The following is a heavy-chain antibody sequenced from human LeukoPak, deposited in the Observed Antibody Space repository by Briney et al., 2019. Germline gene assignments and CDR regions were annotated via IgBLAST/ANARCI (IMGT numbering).Heavy chain of an antibody. CDR3: ARAAAAGPHYYYGMDV. J-gene: IGHJ6*04. Sequence: PSETLTLTCSVSGGSISGYYWSWIRQPPGKGPEGIGYIYYSGSPNYNPSLKSRVTISVDTSKNQFSLKLTSLTAADTAVYYCARAAAAGPHYYYGMDVWGKGTTVTVSS. CDR2: IYYSGSP. CDR1: GGSISGYY. D-gene: IGHD6-13*01. V-gene: IGHV4-59*01.